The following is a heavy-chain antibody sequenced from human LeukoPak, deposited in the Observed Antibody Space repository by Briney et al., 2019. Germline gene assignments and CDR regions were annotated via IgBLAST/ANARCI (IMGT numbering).Heavy chain of an antibody. CDR3: AKDPRGQLERRGYFDY. D-gene: IGHD1-1*01. J-gene: IGHJ4*02. V-gene: IGHV3-23*01. CDR2: ISGSGGST. CDR1: GFTFSSYA. Sequence: PGGSLRLSCAASGFTFSSYAMSWVRQAPGKGLEWVSAISGSGGSTYYADSVKGRLTISRDNSKNTLYLQMNSLRAEDTAVYYCAKDPRGQLERRGYFDYWGQGTLVTVSS.